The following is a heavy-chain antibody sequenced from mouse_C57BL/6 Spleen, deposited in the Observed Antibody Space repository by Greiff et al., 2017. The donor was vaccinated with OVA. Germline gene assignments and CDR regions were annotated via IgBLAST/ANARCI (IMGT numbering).Heavy chain of an antibody. V-gene: IGHV1-50*01. CDR3: ARGAYYSNYRYAMDY. D-gene: IGHD2-5*01. J-gene: IGHJ4*01. CDR2: IDPSDSYT. CDR1: GYTFTSYW. Sequence: QVQLQQPGAELVKPGASVKLSCKASGYTFTSYWMQWVKQRPGQGLEWIGEIDPSDSYTNYNQKFKGKATLTVDTSSSTAYMQLSSLTSDDSAVYYCARGAYYSNYRYAMDYWGQGTSVTVSS.